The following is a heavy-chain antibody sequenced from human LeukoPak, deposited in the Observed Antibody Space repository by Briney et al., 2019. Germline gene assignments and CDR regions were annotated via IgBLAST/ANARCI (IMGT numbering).Heavy chain of an antibody. J-gene: IGHJ4*02. CDR3: LRGLRSSAYTY. V-gene: IGHV1-46*01. Sequence: ASVKVSCKASGYTFTGYHMHWARQAPGQGLEWMGMINPGGGSTTYAQKFQGRVTMTRDTSTSTVYMELGRLRSEDTAVYYCLRGLRSSAYTYWGQGTLVTVSS. CDR2: INPGGGST. CDR1: GYTFTGYH. D-gene: IGHD3-16*01.